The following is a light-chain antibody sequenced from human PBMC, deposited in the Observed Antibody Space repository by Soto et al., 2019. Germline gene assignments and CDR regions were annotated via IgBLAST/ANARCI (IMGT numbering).Light chain of an antibody. CDR1: SSDVGGYNY. V-gene: IGLV2-14*01. J-gene: IGLJ1*01. Sequence: QPASVSGSPGQSITISCTGTSSDVGGYNYVSWYQQHPGKAPKLMIYEVSNRPSGVSNRFSGSKSGNTASLTISGLQAEDEADYYCSSYTSSSLYVFGTGTKVTVL. CDR3: SSYTSSSLYV. CDR2: EVS.